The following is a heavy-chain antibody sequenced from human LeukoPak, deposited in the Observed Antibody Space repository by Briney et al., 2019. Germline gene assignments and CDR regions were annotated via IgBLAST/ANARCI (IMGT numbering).Heavy chain of an antibody. CDR3: ARSGYSSSWYVRGWFDP. J-gene: IGHJ5*02. V-gene: IGHV4-34*01. D-gene: IGHD6-13*01. Sequence: SETLSLTCAVYGGSFSGYYWSWIRQPPGKGLEWIGEINHSGSTNYNPSLKSRVTISVDTSKNQFSLKLSSVTAADTAVYYCARSGYSSSWYVRGWFDPWGQGTLVTVSS. CDR2: INHSGST. CDR1: GGSFSGYY.